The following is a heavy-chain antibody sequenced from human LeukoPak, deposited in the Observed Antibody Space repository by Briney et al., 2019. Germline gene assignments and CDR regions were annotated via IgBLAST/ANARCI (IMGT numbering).Heavy chain of an antibody. D-gene: IGHD5-18*01. Sequence: SETLSLTCTVSGDSISDYYWSWIRQPPGKGLEWIGYIYYTGSTNYNPSLKSRVTISVDTSKIHFSLKLNSVTAADTAVYYCARDRGYSYGYSFDMWSQGTMVTVSS. CDR2: IYYTGST. V-gene: IGHV4-59*01. CDR1: GDSISDYY. J-gene: IGHJ3*02. CDR3: ARDRGYSYGYSFDM.